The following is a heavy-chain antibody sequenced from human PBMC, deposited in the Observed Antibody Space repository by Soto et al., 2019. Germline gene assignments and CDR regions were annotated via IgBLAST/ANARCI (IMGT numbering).Heavy chain of an antibody. CDR3: ARDTGIVVEYYFDY. Sequence: QVQLVQSGAEVKKPGSSVKVSCKASGGTFSSYTISWVRQAPGQGLEWMGRIIPILGIANYAQKFQGRVTITADKSTGTAYMERSRLRSVDTAVYCWARDTGIVVEYYFDYWGQGTLVTVSS. CDR1: GGTFSSYT. CDR2: IIPILGIA. D-gene: IGHD3-22*01. V-gene: IGHV1-69*08. J-gene: IGHJ4*02.